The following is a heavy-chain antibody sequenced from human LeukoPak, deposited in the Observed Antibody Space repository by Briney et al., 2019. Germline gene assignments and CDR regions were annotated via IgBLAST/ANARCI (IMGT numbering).Heavy chain of an antibody. V-gene: IGHV3-7*01. CDR1: GFSFGSFW. J-gene: IGHJ1*01. Sequence: GGSLRLSCVASGFSFGSFWMSWVRQAPGKGLEWVANIKDDGSEEHYLESVKGRFTISRDNAKNIVFLQMNSLREEDSAVYYCGRDRYFQYWGQGTGVIVSS. D-gene: IGHD3-9*01. CDR2: IKDDGSEE. CDR3: GRDRYFQY.